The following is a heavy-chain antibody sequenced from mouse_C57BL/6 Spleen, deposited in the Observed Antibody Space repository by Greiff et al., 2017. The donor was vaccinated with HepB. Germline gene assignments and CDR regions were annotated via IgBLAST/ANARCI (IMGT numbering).Heavy chain of an antibody. Sequence: QVQLQQSGAELARPGASVKLSCKASGYTFTSYGISWVKQRTGQGLEWIGEIYPRSGNTYYNEKFKGKATLTADKSSSTAYMELRSLTSEDSAVYFCARSLITKVYFDYWGQGTTLTVSS. CDR2: IYPRSGNT. CDR3: ARSLITKVYFDY. CDR1: GYTFTSYG. J-gene: IGHJ2*01. D-gene: IGHD1-1*01. V-gene: IGHV1-81*01.